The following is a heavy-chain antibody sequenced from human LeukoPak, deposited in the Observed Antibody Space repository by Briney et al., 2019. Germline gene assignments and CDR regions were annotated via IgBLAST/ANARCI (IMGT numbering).Heavy chain of an antibody. D-gene: IGHD3-3*01. CDR1: GFIFNNYG. J-gene: IGHJ4*02. CDR2: IKGRSDTI. CDR3: ARDQYDTWSRRGNFDS. V-gene: IGHV3-48*04. Sequence: PGGSLRLSCTASGFIFNNYGMNWVRQAPGKGLEWISYIKGRSDTIHYADSVKGRFTISRDNTKNSLYLQMNSLRVEDTAVFYCARDQYDTWSRRGNFDSWGQGTLVIVSS.